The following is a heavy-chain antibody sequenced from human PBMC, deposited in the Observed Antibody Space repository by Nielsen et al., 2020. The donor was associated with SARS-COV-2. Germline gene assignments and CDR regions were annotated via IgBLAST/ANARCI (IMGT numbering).Heavy chain of an antibody. V-gene: IGHV4-61*08. CDR3: ATSIRTVTRFDY. CDR2: IYYSGST. D-gene: IGHD4-17*01. J-gene: IGHJ4*02. CDR1: GGSISSGDYY. Sequence: SETLSLTCTVSGGSISSGDYYWSWIRQPPGKGLEWIGYIYYSGSTNYNPSLKSRVTISVDTSKNQFSLKLSSVTAADTAVYYCATSIRTVTRFDYWGQGTLVTVSS.